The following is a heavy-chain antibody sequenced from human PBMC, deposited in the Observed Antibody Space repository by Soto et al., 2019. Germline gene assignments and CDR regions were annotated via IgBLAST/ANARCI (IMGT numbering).Heavy chain of an antibody. CDR1: GDSMDGFY. CDR2: IYYSGST. D-gene: IGHD2-15*01. CDR3: AKYATLRY. J-gene: IGHJ4*02. V-gene: IGHV4-59*03. Sequence: QVQLQESGPGLVKPSETLSLTCTVSGDSMDGFYWNWIRQPPGKGLEWIGYIYYSGSTNYNPSLKIRVTISIDMSKNQFSLNLPSVTAADTAVYYCAKYATLRYWGQGTLVTVSS.